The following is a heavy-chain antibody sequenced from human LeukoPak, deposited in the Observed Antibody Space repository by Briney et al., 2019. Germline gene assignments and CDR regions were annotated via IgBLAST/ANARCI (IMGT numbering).Heavy chain of an antibody. V-gene: IGHV3-23*01. Sequence: GRTQRLSYAASVFTLNSYSIIGVSRPPGRARVEVSDLRGSGGSTYYADSVKGRFTISRDNSKNTLYLQMNSLRAEDTAVYYCARARHTGSYYGTYYFDYWGQGTLVTVSS. CDR3: ARARHTGSYYGTYYFDY. CDR1: VFTLNSYS. J-gene: IGHJ4*02. D-gene: IGHD3-10*01. CDR2: LRGSGGST.